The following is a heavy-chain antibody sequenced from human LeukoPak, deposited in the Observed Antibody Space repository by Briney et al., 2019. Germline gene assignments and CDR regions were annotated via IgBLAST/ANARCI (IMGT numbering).Heavy chain of an antibody. D-gene: IGHD1-7*01. CDR3: ARGGTRLSDC. CDR2: IKQDGSDK. J-gene: IGHJ4*02. Sequence: GSLRLSCAVSGFTFSTYWMSWVRQAPGKGLEWVANIKQDGSDKYYVDSVKGRFTISKDNAKNSLYLQMNSLTAEDTAVYYCARGGTRLSDCWGQGTLVTVSS. V-gene: IGHV3-7*01. CDR1: GFTFSTYW.